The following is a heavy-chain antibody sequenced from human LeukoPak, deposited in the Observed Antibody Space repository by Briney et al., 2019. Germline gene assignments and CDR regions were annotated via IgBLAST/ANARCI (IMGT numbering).Heavy chain of an antibody. J-gene: IGHJ2*01. CDR3: AKDADTATIIYWYFDL. V-gene: IGHV3-48*03. CDR2: ISTSGSTA. CDR1: GFTFSSYE. Sequence: PGGSLRLSCAASGFTFSSYEMSWVRQAPGKGLEWVSYISTSGSTAYYADSVKGRFTISRDNSKNTLYLQMNSLRLEDTALYYCAKDADTATIIYWYFDLWGRGTLVTVSS. D-gene: IGHD5-18*01.